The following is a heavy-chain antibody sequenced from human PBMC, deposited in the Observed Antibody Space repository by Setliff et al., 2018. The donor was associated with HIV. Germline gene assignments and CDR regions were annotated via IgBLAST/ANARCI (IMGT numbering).Heavy chain of an antibody. V-gene: IGHV3-30*03. D-gene: IGHD5-12*01. J-gene: IGHJ4*02. CDR1: GFTLSAYG. Sequence: GGSLRLSCAASGFTLSAYGMHWVRQAPGKGLEWVALISYDGSNKYYADSVKGRFTISRDNSKNTLYLQMNSLRAEDTAVYNCVRDRGLATVLRGYFDYWGQGTLVTVSS. CDR3: VRDRGLATVLRGYFDY. CDR2: ISYDGSNK.